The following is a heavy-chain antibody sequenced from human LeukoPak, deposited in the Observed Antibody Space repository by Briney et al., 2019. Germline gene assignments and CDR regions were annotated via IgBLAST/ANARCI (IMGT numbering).Heavy chain of an antibody. CDR1: GYTFTSYD. D-gene: IGHD5-24*01. J-gene: IGHJ3*02. V-gene: IGHV1-8*03. CDR3: ARDARDGYNLDAFDI. CDR2: MNPNSGNT. Sequence: APVKVSCKASGYTFTSYDINWVRQATGQGLEWMGWMNPNSGNTGYAQKFQGRVTITRNTSISTAYMELRSLRSDDTAVYYCARDARDGYNLDAFDIWGQGTMVTVSS.